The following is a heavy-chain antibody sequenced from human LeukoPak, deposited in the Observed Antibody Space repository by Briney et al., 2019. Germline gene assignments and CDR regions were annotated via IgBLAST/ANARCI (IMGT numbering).Heavy chain of an antibody. CDR2: INHSGST. J-gene: IGHJ4*02. CDR3: ARGASSGYYYVRERGYYFDY. D-gene: IGHD3-22*01. Sequence: SETLSLTCAVYGGSFSGYYWSWIRQPPGKGLEWIGEINHSGSTNYNPSLKSRVTISVDTSKSQFSLKMRSVTAADTAVYYWARGASSGYYYVRERGYYFDYWGQGTLVTVSS. CDR1: GGSFSGYY. V-gene: IGHV4-34*01.